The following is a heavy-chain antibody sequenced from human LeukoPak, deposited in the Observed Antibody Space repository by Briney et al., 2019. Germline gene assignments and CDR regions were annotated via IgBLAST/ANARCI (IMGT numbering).Heavy chain of an antibody. D-gene: IGHD4-17*01. CDR2: IYYSGST. Sequence: PSETLSLTCTVSGDSISSYYWSWIRQPPGKGLEWIGYIYYSGSTNYNPSLKGRVTISVDTSKNQFSLKLSSVTAADTAVYYCARGPDYGDYESLDYYGMDVWGQGTTVTVSS. J-gene: IGHJ6*02. CDR3: ARGPDYGDYESLDYYGMDV. V-gene: IGHV4-59*01. CDR1: GDSISSYY.